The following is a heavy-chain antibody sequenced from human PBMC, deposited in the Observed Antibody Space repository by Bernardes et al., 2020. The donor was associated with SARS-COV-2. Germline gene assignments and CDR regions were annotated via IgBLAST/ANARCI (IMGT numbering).Heavy chain of an antibody. CDR2: FCYYEYRT. CDR1: WFPLRYFL. V-gene: IGHV3-74*01. Sequence: GGYLSPPLEAPWFPLRYFLMHLVPPAPGKGLVWVSLFCYYEYRTDYADSVKGRFTISRDNARNTVYLQMNSLRVDDTAVYYCVRDMVGPYDQWGQGTLVTVSA. CDR3: VRDMVGPYDQ. D-gene: IGHD3-10*01. J-gene: IGHJ5*02.